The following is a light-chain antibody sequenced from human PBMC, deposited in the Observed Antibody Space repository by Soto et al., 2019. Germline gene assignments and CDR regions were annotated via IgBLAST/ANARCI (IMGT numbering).Light chain of an antibody. J-gene: IGLJ2*01. Sequence: QSALTQPASVSGSPGQSITISCTGSSNDVGGYNFVSWYQQHPGKAPELLIYEVTNRPSGISDRFSGSRSGNTASLTISGLQPEDEADYYCGSYTSTDSLIFGGGTKLTVL. CDR3: GSYTSTDSLI. CDR2: EVT. V-gene: IGLV2-14*01. CDR1: SNDVGGYNF.